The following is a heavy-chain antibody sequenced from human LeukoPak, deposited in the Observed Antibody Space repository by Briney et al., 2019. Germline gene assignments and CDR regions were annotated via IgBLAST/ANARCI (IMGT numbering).Heavy chain of an antibody. CDR2: IYTSGST. J-gene: IGHJ3*02. Sequence: PSETLSLTCTVSGGSISSYYWSWIRQPAGKGLEWIGRIYTSGSTNYNPSLKGRVTMSVDTSKNQFSLKLSSVTAADTAVYYCARAHKKANCSSTSCYIQGDAFDIWGQGTMVTVSS. V-gene: IGHV4-4*07. CDR1: GGSISSYY. CDR3: ARAHKKANCSSTSCYIQGDAFDI. D-gene: IGHD2-2*02.